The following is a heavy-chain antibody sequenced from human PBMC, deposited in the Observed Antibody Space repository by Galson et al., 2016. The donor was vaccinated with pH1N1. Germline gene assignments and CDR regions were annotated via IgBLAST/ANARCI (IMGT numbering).Heavy chain of an antibody. J-gene: IGHJ4*02. Sequence: SLRLSCAASAFSFSSYGMHWVHQAPGKGLEWVAVIWHDGNNKYYADSVQGRFTISRDNSKNMVWLQMSSLRVEDTAVYYCASMNYNTDSSDFYSAHWGQGTLVTVSS. CDR3: ASMNYNTDSSDFYSAH. V-gene: IGHV3-33*01. D-gene: IGHD3-22*01. CDR1: AFSFSSYG. CDR2: IWHDGNNK.